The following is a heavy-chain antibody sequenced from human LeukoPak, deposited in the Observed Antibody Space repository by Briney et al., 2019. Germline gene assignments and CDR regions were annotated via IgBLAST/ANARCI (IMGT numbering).Heavy chain of an antibody. CDR3: ARDVSYSGSRDAWWFDP. CDR2: INPSGGGT. V-gene: IGHV1-46*01. CDR1: GYTFTNHY. J-gene: IGHJ5*02. D-gene: IGHD6-13*01. Sequence: ASVKVSCTASGYTFTNHYMHWVRQAPGQGLEWMGIINPSGGGTSYAQKFQGRVTMTRDMSTNTFYMELGSLGFDDTAVYYCARDVSYSGSRDAWWFDPWGQGTLVTVSS.